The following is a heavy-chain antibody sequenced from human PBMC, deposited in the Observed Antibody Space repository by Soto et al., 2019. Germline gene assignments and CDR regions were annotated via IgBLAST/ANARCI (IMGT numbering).Heavy chain of an antibody. D-gene: IGHD2-2*01. CDR1: GGTFSSYA. Sequence: QVQLVQSGAEVKKPGSSVKVSCKASGGTFSSYAISWVRQAPGQGLEWMGGSIPIFGTANYAQKFQGRVTITADESTSTAYMELSSLRSEDTAVYYCARDPVVLVPAANDYYYYGMDVWGQGTTVTVSS. J-gene: IGHJ6*02. CDR2: SIPIFGTA. CDR3: ARDPVVLVPAANDYYYYGMDV. V-gene: IGHV1-69*12.